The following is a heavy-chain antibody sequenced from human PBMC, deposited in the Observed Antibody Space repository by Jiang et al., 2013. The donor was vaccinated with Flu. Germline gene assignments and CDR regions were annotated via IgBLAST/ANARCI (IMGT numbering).Heavy chain of an antibody. V-gene: IGHV4-34*01. CDR1: GGSFSGYY. CDR3: ARKQGGSYVLL. CDR2: INHSGST. D-gene: IGHD1-26*01. J-gene: IGHJ4*02. Sequence: LLKPSETLSLTCAVYGGSFSGYYWSWIRQPPGKGLEWIGEINHSGSTNYNPSLKSRVTISVDTSKNQFSLKLSSVTAADTAVYYCARKQGGSYVLLWGQGTLVTVSS.